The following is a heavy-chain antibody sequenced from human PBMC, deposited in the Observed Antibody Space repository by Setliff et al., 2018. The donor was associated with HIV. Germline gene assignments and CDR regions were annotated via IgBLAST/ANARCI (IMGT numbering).Heavy chain of an antibody. D-gene: IGHD6-13*01. V-gene: IGHV3-21*06. CDR1: GFPFSLYS. CDR2: INGNTLYI. Sequence: PGESLRLSCAASGFPFSLYSMNWVRQTPGRGLEWVSSINGNTLYISYAASVRRRFTISRDNAKGSLYLQLTSLRPEDTGVYFCARVGSSTSLDYWGQGILVTVSS. J-gene: IGHJ4*02. CDR3: ARVGSSTSLDY.